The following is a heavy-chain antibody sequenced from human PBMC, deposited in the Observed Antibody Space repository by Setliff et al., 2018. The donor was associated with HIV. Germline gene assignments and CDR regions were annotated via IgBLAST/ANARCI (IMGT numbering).Heavy chain of an antibody. D-gene: IGHD1-26*01. CDR3: AGGPGTTSIDY. J-gene: IGHJ4*02. CDR1: GGSISSSHYF. V-gene: IGHV4-39*07. CDR2: INHSGST. Sequence: SETLSLTCTVSGGSISSSHYFWGWIRQPPGKGLEWIGEINHSGSTNYNMSLWSRVTISLDASRNQFSLELISVTAADTAVYYCAGGPGTTSIDYWAQGTLVTVSS.